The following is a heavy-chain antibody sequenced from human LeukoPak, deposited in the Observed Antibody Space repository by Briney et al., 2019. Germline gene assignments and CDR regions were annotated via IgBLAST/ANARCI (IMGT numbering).Heavy chain of an antibody. J-gene: IGHJ4*02. Sequence: GGSLRLSCAASGFTVSSNYMSWVRQAPGKGLEWVSVIYSGGSTYYADSVKGRFTISRDYPKNTLYLQMNSLRAEDTAVYFCAKRGVVIRVILVGFHKEAYYFDSWGQGALVTVSS. V-gene: IGHV3-53*01. D-gene: IGHD3-22*01. CDR2: IYSGGST. CDR1: GFTVSSNY. CDR3: AKRGVVIRVILVGFHKEAYYFDS.